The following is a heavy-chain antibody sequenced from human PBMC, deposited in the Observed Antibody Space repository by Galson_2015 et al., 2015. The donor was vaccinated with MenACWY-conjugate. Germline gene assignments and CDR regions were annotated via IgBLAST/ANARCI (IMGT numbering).Heavy chain of an antibody. CDR3: ASSFGTLRQFDY. D-gene: IGHD3-16*01. Sequence: SLRLSCAASAFTFSTFGMHWVRQSPGKGLEWVAVIWNDGSNKNYADSVKGRFTISRDNSKNTVYLQMNSLRAEDTAVYSCASSFGTLRQFDYWGQGTLVTVSS. CDR2: IWNDGSNK. V-gene: IGHV3-33*01. J-gene: IGHJ4*02. CDR1: AFTFSTFG.